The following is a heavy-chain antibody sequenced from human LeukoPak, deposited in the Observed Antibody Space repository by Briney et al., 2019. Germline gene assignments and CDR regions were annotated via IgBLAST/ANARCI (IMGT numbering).Heavy chain of an antibody. CDR1: GFTFSSYA. Sequence: GGSLRLSCAASGFTFSSYAMSWVRQAPGKGLEWVAFIRYDGSNKYYADSVKGRFTISRDNSENTLYLQMNSLRAEDTAVYYCAKDATTVTTFYFDYWGQGTLVTVSS. CDR2: IRYDGSNK. D-gene: IGHD4-17*01. V-gene: IGHV3-30*02. J-gene: IGHJ4*02. CDR3: AKDATTVTTFYFDY.